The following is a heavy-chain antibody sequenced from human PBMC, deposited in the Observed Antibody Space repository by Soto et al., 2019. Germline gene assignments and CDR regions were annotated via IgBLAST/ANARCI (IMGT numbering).Heavy chain of an antibody. Sequence: GGSLRLSCAASGFTFSSYAMSWVRQAPGKGLEWVSAIIGSGDSTYYADSVTGRFTISRDNSKNTLYLQMNSIRAEDTAVDYCAKDAGYPYYYYYYMDVWGKGTTVTVSS. D-gene: IGHD3-9*01. CDR3: AKDAGYPYYYYYYMDV. J-gene: IGHJ6*03. CDR1: GFTFSSYA. V-gene: IGHV3-23*01. CDR2: IIGSGDST.